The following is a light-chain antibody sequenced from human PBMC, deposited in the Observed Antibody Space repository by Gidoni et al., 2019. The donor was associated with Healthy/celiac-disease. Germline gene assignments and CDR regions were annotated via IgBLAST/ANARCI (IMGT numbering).Light chain of an antibody. Sequence: GTLSLSPGERATLSCRASQSVSSSYLAWYQQKPGQAPRLLIYGASSRATGIPDRFSGSGSGTDFTLTISRLEPEDFAVYYCQQYGSSWTFGQXTKVEIK. CDR1: QSVSSSY. CDR3: QQYGSSWT. J-gene: IGKJ1*01. CDR2: GAS. V-gene: IGKV3-20*01.